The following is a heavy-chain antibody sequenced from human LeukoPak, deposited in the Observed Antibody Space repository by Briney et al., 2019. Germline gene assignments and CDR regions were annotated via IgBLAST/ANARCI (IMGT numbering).Heavy chain of an antibody. CDR2: DYYSGTT. V-gene: IGHV4-39*01. Sequence: SETLSLTCTVSGGSVSSTSYYWAWMRQPPGRGLEWIGSDYYSGTTYYNPSLKSRVTISVDTSKNQFSLKLSSVTAADTAVYYCARHNNYGANSMSFDPWGQGTLVTVSS. D-gene: IGHD4-23*01. J-gene: IGHJ5*02. CDR3: ARHNNYGANSMSFDP. CDR1: GGSVSSTSYY.